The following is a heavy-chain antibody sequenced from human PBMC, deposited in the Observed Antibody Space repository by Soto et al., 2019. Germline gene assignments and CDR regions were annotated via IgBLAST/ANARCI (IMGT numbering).Heavy chain of an antibody. Sequence: QVRLVESGGGVVQPGRSLRLSCAASGFSFSSYGMHWVRQAPGKGLEWVAVIWHDGSKTYYADSVKGRLIISRDNSKNTLYVQINSLRAEDRGVYFCARGSIVAAEYGMDVWGHGTTVTAS. D-gene: IGHD6-13*01. CDR2: IWHDGSKT. J-gene: IGHJ6*02. CDR1: GFSFSSYG. CDR3: ARGSIVAAEYGMDV. V-gene: IGHV3-33*01.